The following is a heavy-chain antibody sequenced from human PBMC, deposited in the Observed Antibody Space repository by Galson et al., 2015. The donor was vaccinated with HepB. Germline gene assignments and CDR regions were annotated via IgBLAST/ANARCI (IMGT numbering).Heavy chain of an antibody. D-gene: IGHD3-10*01. CDR1: GFTFSSYA. Sequence: SLRLSCAASGFTFSSYAMSWVRQAPGKGLEWVSAISGSGGSTYYADSVEGRFTISRDNSKNTLYLQMNSLRAEDTAVYYCAKGRMVRGVMVDYWGQGTLVTVSS. CDR2: ISGSGGST. J-gene: IGHJ4*02. V-gene: IGHV3-23*01. CDR3: AKGRMVRGVMVDY.